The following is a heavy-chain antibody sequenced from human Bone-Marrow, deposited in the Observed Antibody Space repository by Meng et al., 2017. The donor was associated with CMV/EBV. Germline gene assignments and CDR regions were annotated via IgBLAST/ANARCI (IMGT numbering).Heavy chain of an antibody. Sequence: GESLKISCAASGFTFSDYYMSWIRQAPGKGLEWVSYIGISGSTIYYVDSVKGRFTISRDNAKNSLYLQMNSLRAEDTAVYYCAKTGGYYLYYFDYWGQGTLVTVSS. D-gene: IGHD3-22*01. CDR3: AKTGGYYLYYFDY. CDR2: IGISGSTI. J-gene: IGHJ4*02. CDR1: GFTFSDYY. V-gene: IGHV3-11*04.